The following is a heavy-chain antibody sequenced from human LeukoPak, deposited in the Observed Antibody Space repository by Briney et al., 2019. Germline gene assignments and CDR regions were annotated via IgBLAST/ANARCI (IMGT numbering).Heavy chain of an antibody. J-gene: IGHJ3*02. CDR2: IYTSGSSDYRST. CDR3: ATARTSCSSSTCGMAFDI. D-gene: IGHD2-2*01. Sequence: SETLSLTCTVSGGSISSGAYYWSWIRQPAGKGLEWIGRIYTSGSSDYRSTNYNPSLKSRVTLLIDTSKRHFSLTLSSVTAADTAIYYCATARTSCSSSTCGMAFDIWGQGTMVTVSS. CDR1: GGSISSGAYY. V-gene: IGHV4-61*02.